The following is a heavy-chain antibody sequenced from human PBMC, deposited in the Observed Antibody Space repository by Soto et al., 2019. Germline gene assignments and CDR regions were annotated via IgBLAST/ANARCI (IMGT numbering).Heavy chain of an antibody. CDR1: GGTFKSFT. J-gene: IGHJ4*02. CDR3: ATKGVSGWFFDY. CDR2: IIPIFETA. D-gene: IGHD6-19*01. V-gene: IGHV1-69*13. Sequence: GASVKVSCKASGGTFKSFTFTWVRQAPGQGLEWMGGIIPIFETANYAQKFQDRVTITADESTSTVYMELSSLRSAYTAVYYCATKGVSGWFFDYWGQGTVVTVSS.